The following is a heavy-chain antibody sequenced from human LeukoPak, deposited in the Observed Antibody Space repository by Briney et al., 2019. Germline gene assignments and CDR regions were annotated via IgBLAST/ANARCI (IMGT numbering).Heavy chain of an antibody. CDR2: ISAYNGNT. V-gene: IGHV1-18*04. J-gene: IGHJ3*02. CDR1: GCTFTSYG. Sequence: ASVKVSCKASGCTFTSYGISWVRQAPGQGLEWMGWISAYNGNTNYAQKLQGRVTMTTDTSTSTAYMELRSLRSDDTAVYYCARVEAYYDILTGYHRGNDAFDIWGQGTMVTVSS. D-gene: IGHD3-9*01. CDR3: ARVEAYYDILTGYHRGNDAFDI.